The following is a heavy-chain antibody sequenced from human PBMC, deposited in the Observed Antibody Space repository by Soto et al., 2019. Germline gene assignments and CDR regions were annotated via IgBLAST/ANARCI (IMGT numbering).Heavy chain of an antibody. Sequence: QLQLQESGPVLVTPSETLSLTCTVSGGSIRSSSYYWGWIRQPPGTGLEWIGSIYYSGSTYYNPSLKSRGTITVDKSKNQFFRKLISVTAADTAVYYCARHLLVFGVGAAVDYWGQGTLVTVSS. CDR2: IYYSGST. D-gene: IGHD3-3*01. J-gene: IGHJ4*02. CDR3: ARHLLVFGVGAAVDY. V-gene: IGHV4-39*01. CDR1: GGSIRSSSYY.